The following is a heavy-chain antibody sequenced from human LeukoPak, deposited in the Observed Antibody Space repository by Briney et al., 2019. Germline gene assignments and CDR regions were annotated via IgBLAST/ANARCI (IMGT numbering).Heavy chain of an antibody. D-gene: IGHD6-19*01. Sequence: PGRSLRLSCAASGFSFSNYAMHWVRQAPGKGLEWVAVISYDGSYEYYADSVKGRFTISRDNFKNTLYLQINSLRAEDTAVYYCARDVGGVPVAAYYFDFWGQGILVTVSS. CDR2: ISYDGSYE. CDR3: ARDVGGVPVAAYYFDF. CDR1: GFSFSNYA. V-gene: IGHV3-30-3*01. J-gene: IGHJ4*02.